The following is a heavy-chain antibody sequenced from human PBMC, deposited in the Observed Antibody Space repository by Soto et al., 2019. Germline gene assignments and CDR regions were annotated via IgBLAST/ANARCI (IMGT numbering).Heavy chain of an antibody. J-gene: IGHJ6*02. CDR2: IYSGGST. CDR3: ARDGIAAAADYYYYCMDV. CDR1: GFTVSSNY. V-gene: IGHV3-53*02. Sequence: EVQLVETGGGLIQPGGSLRLSCAASGFTVSSNYMSWVRQAPGKGLEWVSVIYSGGSTYYADSVKGRFTISRDNSKYKLYLQMNSLRAEDTAVYYCARDGIAAAADYYYYCMDVWGQGTTVTVSS. D-gene: IGHD6-13*01.